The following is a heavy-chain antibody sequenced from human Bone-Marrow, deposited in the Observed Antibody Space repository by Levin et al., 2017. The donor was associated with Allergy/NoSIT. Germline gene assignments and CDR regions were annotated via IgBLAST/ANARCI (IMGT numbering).Heavy chain of an antibody. D-gene: IGHD6-13*01. J-gene: IGHJ3*01. V-gene: IGHV3-72*01. CDR3: AREKAASPFDL. Sequence: GESLKISCAASGFTFSDHYMDWVRQAPGKGLEWVGRSRNKANSYTTEYAASVKGRFTISRDDSKNSVYLHMNSLRDEDTAVYYCAREKAASPFDLWGQGTLVTVSS. CDR2: SRNKANSYTT. CDR1: GFTFSDHY.